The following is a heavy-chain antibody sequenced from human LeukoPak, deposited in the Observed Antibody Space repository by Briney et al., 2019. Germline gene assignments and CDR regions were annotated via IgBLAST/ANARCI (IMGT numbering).Heavy chain of an antibody. Sequence: GGSLRLSCAASGFTFSNAWMSWVRQAPGKGLEWVGRIKSKTDGGTTDYAAPVKGRFTISRDDSKNTLYLQMNSLKTEDTAVYYCTTDCRVGATTHPQCGYWGQGTLVTVSS. CDR1: GFTFSNAW. J-gene: IGHJ4*02. V-gene: IGHV3-15*01. D-gene: IGHD1-26*01. CDR2: IKSKTDGGTT. CDR3: TTDCRVGATTHPQCGY.